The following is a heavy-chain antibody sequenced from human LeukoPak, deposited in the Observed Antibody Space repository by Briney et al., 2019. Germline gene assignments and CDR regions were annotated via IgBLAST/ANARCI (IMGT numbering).Heavy chain of an antibody. D-gene: IGHD1-26*01. CDR3: AKDRGFGPGGSYYD. J-gene: IGHJ4*02. V-gene: IGHV3-23*01. CDR2: ISASGGST. Sequence: GGSLRLSCAASGFTFSSSAMSWVRQVPGKGLEWVSGISASGGSTYYADSVRGRFTISRDNSKNTLYLQMNSLRAEDTAVYYCAKDRGFGPGGSYYDWGQGTLVTVSS. CDR1: GFTFSSSA.